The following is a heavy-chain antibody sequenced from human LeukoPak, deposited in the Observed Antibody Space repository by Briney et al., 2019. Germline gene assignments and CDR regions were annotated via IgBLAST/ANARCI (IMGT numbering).Heavy chain of an antibody. CDR3: ARERYFDY. CDR1: GFTFSTCA. Sequence: GGSLRLSCAASGFTFSTCAMSWVRQAPGRGLEWVSTISGGGRSTDYADSVKGRFTISRDNSKNTLYLQMNSLRAEDTAVYYCARERYFDYWGQGTLVTVSS. V-gene: IGHV3-23*01. J-gene: IGHJ4*02. CDR2: ISGGGRST.